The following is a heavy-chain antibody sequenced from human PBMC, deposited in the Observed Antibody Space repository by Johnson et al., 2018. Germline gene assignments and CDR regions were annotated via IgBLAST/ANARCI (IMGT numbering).Heavy chain of an antibody. J-gene: IGHJ1*01. CDR1: GFTFSSYS. Sequence: VQLVESGGTLVQPGGSLRLSCAASGFTFSSYSMHWVRQAPGEGLVWVSRINSDGSSTTYADSVKGRFTISRDNAKNRLYLQMNSLRAEDTAVYYCARESGSYYGGFQHWGQGSLVTVAS. CDR2: INSDGSST. V-gene: IGHV3-74*01. CDR3: ARESGSYYGGFQH. D-gene: IGHD1-26*01.